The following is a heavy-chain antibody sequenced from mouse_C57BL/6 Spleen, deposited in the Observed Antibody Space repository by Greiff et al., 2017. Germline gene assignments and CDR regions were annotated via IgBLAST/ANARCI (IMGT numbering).Heavy chain of an antibody. J-gene: IGHJ4*01. CDR3: ARSRLGDYAMDY. D-gene: IGHD4-1*01. Sequence: VQLQQPGAELVRPGSSVKLSCKASGYTFTSYWMHWVKQRPIQGLEWIGNIDPSDSETHYNQKFKDKATLTVDKSSSTAYMQLSSLTSEDSAVYYCARSRLGDYAMDYWGQGTSVTVSS. CDR1: GYTFTSYW. CDR2: IDPSDSET. V-gene: IGHV1-52*01.